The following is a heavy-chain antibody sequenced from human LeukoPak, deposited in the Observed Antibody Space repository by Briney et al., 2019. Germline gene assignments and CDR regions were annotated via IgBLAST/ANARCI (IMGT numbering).Heavy chain of an antibody. CDR1: GFTFSSYG. CDR3: AGAGGSIAVAGHDAFDI. J-gene: IGHJ3*02. D-gene: IGHD6-19*01. V-gene: IGHV3-33*01. Sequence: PGGSLRLSCAASGFTFSSYGMHWVRQAPGKGLEWVAVIWYDGSNKYYADSVKGRFTISRDNSKNTLYLQMNSLRAEDTAVYYCAGAGGSIAVAGHDAFDIWGQGTMVTVSS. CDR2: IWYDGSNK.